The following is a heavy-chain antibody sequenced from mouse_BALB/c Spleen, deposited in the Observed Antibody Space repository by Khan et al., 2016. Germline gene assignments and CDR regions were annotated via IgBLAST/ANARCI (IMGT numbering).Heavy chain of an antibody. J-gene: IGHJ4*01. V-gene: IGHV9-4*02. Sequence: QFQLVQSGPELKKPGETVRISCKASGYTFTTAGMQWVQKMPGKGLKWIGWINTHSGVPTYAEDFKGRFAFSLETSASTAYLQISNLNNEDTATXFCARTSNSGYYAMDYWGQGTSVTVSS. CDR2: INTHSGVP. CDR1: GYTFTTAG. CDR3: ARTSNSGYYAMDY. D-gene: IGHD2-5*01.